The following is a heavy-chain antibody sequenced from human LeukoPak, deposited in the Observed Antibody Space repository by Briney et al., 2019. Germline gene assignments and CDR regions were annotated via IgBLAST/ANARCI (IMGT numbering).Heavy chain of an antibody. J-gene: IGHJ4*02. CDR2: IYHSGST. D-gene: IGHD5-24*01. CDR3: ARVKGSGGYSYFDY. CDR1: GGSISSSNW. V-gene: IGHV4-4*02. Sequence: PSETLSLTCAVSGGSISSSNWWSWVRQPPGKGLEWIGEIYHSGSTNYNPSLKSRVTISVDTSKNQFSLKLSSVTAADTAVYYCARVKGSGGYSYFDYWGQGTLVTVSA.